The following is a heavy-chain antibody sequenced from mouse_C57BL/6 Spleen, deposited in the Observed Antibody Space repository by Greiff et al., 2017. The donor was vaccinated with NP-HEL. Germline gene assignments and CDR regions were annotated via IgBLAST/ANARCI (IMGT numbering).Heavy chain of an antibody. CDR2: IDPSDSYT. J-gene: IGHJ2*01. CDR3: ASFTTVV. V-gene: IGHV1-50*01. CDR1: GYTFTSYW. D-gene: IGHD1-1*01. Sequence: QVQLQQSGAELVKPGASVKISCKASGYTFTSYWMQWVKQRPGQGLEWIGEIDPSDSYTNYNQKFKGKATLTVDTSSSTAYMQLSSLTSEDSAVYYCASFTTVVWGQGTTLTVSS.